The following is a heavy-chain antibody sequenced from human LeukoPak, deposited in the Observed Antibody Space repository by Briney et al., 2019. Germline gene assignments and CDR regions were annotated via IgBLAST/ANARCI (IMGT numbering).Heavy chain of an antibody. CDR2: ISYDGSNK. J-gene: IGHJ4*02. Sequence: GGSLRLSCAASGFTFSNYGMNWVRQAPGKGLEWVAVISYDGSNKYYADSVKGRFTISRDNAENSLYLQMNSLRAEDTAVYYCARYYYGSGSYYFDYWGQGTLATVSS. V-gene: IGHV3-30*03. CDR3: ARYYYGSGSYYFDY. CDR1: GFTFSNYG. D-gene: IGHD3-10*01.